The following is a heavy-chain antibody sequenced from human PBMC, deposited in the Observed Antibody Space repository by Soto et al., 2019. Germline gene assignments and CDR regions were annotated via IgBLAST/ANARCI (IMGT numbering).Heavy chain of an antibody. CDR3: AREVGYIGYDLRGKTYYYYYYYMDV. V-gene: IGHV4-31*03. J-gene: IGHJ6*03. CDR2: IYYSGST. Sequence: SETLSLTCTVSGGSISSGGYYWSWIRQHPGKGLEWIGYIYYSGSTYYNPSLKSRVTISVDTSKNQFSLKLSSLTAADTAVYYCAREVGYIGYDLRGKTYYYYYYYMDVWGKGTTVTVSS. D-gene: IGHD5-12*01. CDR1: GGSISSGGYY.